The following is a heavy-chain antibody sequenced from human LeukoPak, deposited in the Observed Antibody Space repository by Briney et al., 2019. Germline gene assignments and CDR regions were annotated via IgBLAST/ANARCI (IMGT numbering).Heavy chain of an antibody. CDR1: GYTFTNYG. CDR2: MNPNSGNT. D-gene: IGHD6-13*01. V-gene: IGHV1-8*02. Sequence: ASVKVSCKASGYTFTNYGITWVRQAPGQGLEWMGWMNPNSGNTGYAQKFQGRVTMTRNTSISTAYMELSSLRSEDTAVYYCARGHPAGIAAAGTWGQGTLVTVSS. CDR3: ARGHPAGIAAAGT. J-gene: IGHJ4*02.